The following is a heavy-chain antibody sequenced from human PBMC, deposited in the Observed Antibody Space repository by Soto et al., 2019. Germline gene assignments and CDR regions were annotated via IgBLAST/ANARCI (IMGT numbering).Heavy chain of an antibody. CDR3: ARDLRLGTNWYNSMDV. CDR2: ISSSSSVI. CDR1: GFILSDCA. D-gene: IGHD7-27*01. J-gene: IGHJ6*03. Sequence: EVQLVESGGGLVQPGGSLRLSCATSGFILSDCAMNWVRQAPGKGLEWVSYISSSSSVIDYADSVKGRFTVSRDNARNSLYLQMNSLRAEDTAVYYCARDLRLGTNWYNSMDVWGKGTTCTVAS. V-gene: IGHV3-48*01.